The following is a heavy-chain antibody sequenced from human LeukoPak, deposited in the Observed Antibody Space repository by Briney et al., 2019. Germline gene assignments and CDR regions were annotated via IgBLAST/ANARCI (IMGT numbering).Heavy chain of an antibody. D-gene: IGHD4-17*01. J-gene: IGHJ6*03. Sequence: SVKVSCKASGGTFSSYAISWVRQAPGQGLEWMGGIIPIFGTANYAQKFQGRVTITADKSTSTAYMELSSLRSEDTAVYYCARGPLNGDLNYYYYYMDVWGKGTTVTVSS. CDR2: IIPIFGTA. V-gene: IGHV1-69*06. CDR1: GGTFSSYA. CDR3: ARGPLNGDLNYYYYYMDV.